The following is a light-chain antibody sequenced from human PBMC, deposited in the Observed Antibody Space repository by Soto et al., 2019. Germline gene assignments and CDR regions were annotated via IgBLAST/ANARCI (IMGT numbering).Light chain of an antibody. V-gene: IGLV2-11*01. CDR1: NSDVGTFYF. Sequence: QSVLTQPRSVSGSPGQSVTISCTGTNSDVGTFYFVSWYQQYPDKGPKLIIYDVTERPSGVPDRFSGSKSGNTASLTISGLQAEDEADYYCYSYAGSYTYVFGSGTKLTVL. CDR2: DVT. CDR3: YSYAGSYTYV. J-gene: IGLJ1*01.